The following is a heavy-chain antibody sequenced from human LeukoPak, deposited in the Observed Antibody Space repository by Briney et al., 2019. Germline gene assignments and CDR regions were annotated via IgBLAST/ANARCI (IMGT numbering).Heavy chain of an antibody. CDR3: AKDSSMYMVRVVRD. Sequence: GGSLRLSCAAAGFNFNTYGMHWVRQAPGQGLGGVAFIRFDGSNEYYADSVKGRFTISRDNAKNTLYLQMDSLRAEDTSLYYCAKDSSMYMVRVVRDWGQGTLVTVFS. V-gene: IGHV3-30*02. J-gene: IGHJ4*02. CDR1: GFNFNTYG. D-gene: IGHD3-10*01. CDR2: IRFDGSNE.